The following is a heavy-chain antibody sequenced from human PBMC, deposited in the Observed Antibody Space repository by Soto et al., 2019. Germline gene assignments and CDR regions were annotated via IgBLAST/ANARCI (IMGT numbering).Heavy chain of an antibody. Sequence: QGQLQLSGRGLMEPSQTLSLTCAISGDSVSSNSAGWNWVRQTPSRGLEWLGRTYYKSKWFNNYAVSVKSRITINPDTSQNQFSLHLDSVTPEDTAVYFCARGSWDDVSGHYYMDVCGKGTTVTVSS. D-gene: IGHD5-12*01. CDR3: ARGSWDDVSGHYYMDV. CDR1: GDSVSSNSAG. V-gene: IGHV6-1*01. CDR2: TYYKSKWFN. J-gene: IGHJ6*03.